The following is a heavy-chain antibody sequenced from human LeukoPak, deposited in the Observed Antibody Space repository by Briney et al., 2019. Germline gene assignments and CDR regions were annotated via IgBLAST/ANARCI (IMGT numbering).Heavy chain of an antibody. CDR1: GFTFSSYA. Sequence: RSLRLSCAASGFTFSSYAMSWVRQAPGKGLEWVSAISGSGGSTYYADSVKGRFTISRDSSKNTVFLQMNSLRAEDTAVYYCARGDFDYWGQGTLVTVSS. J-gene: IGHJ4*02. CDR3: ARGDFDY. CDR2: ISGSGGST. V-gene: IGHV3-23*01.